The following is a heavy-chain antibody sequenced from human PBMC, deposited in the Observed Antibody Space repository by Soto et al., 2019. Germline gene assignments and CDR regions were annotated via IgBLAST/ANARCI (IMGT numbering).Heavy chain of an antibody. Sequence: SETLSLTCTVSGDSISSYYWTGIRQPPGKGLEYIGYIYYSGRTYYNPSLKSRVTISVDTSKNQFSLKLSSVTAADTAVYYCARGHLGITTTGTWYDFDYWGQGTLVAVSS. D-gene: IGHD2-15*01. V-gene: IGHV4-59*01. CDR2: IYYSGRT. CDR1: GDSISSYY. CDR3: ARGHLGITTTGTWYDFDY. J-gene: IGHJ4*02.